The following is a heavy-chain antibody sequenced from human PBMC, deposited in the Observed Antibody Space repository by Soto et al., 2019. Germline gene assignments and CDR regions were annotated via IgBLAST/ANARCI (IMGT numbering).Heavy chain of an antibody. CDR1: GYTFTGYY. CDR3: ARADYYDSSGYKRYYYYGMDV. V-gene: IGHV1-2*04. D-gene: IGHD3-22*01. CDR2: INPNSGGT. J-gene: IGHJ6*02. Sequence: GASVKVSCKASGYTFTGYYMHWVRQAPGQGIERKGWINPNSGGTNYAQKLQGWVTMTRDTSISTAYMELSRLRSDDTAVYYCARADYYDSSGYKRYYYYGMDVWGQGTTVTVSS.